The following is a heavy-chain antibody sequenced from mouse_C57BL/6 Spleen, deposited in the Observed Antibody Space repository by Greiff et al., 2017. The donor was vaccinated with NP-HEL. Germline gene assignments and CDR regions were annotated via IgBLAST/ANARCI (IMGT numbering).Heavy chain of an antibody. CDR2: IYPGDGDT. D-gene: IGHD2-2*01. CDR3: ARSYYGYHYAMDY. V-gene: IGHV1-82*01. J-gene: IGHJ4*01. CDR1: GYAFSSSW. Sequence: QVQLQQSGPELVKPGASVKISCKASGYAFSSSWMNWVKQRPGKGLEWIGRIYPGDGDTNYNGKFKGKATLTADKSSSTAYMQLSSLTSEDSAVYFCARSYYGYHYAMDYWGQGTAVTVSS.